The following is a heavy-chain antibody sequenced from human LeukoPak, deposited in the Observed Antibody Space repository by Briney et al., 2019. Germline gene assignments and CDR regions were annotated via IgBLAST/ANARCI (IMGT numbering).Heavy chain of an antibody. D-gene: IGHD2-21*01. CDR1: GFTFTSYY. CDR3: ARGVNNYFDY. J-gene: IGHJ4*02. CDR2: INPSGGST. Sequence: GGSLRLSCAASGFTFTSYYMHWVRQAPGQGLEWMGIINPSGGSTSYAQKFQGRVTMTRDTSTSTVYMELSSLRSEDTAVYYCARGVNNYFDYWGQGTLVTVSS. V-gene: IGHV1-46*01.